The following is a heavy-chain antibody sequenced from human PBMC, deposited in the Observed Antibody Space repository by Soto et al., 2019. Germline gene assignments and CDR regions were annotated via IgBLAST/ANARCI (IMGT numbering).Heavy chain of an antibody. CDR1: GVSFNNNG. CDR2: VSPPFRTS. J-gene: IGHJ6*02. Sequence: QVQLVQSGAEVKKPGSSVKVSCKTSGVSFNNNGIGWVRQAPGPGLEWMGGVSPPFRTSNYARTFQGRISITADAATGTVNMELSSLTAEDTAQYYCARVLYYGSGSYAPYGMDVWGQGTTVTVSS. D-gene: IGHD3-10*01. CDR3: ARVLYYGSGSYAPYGMDV. V-gene: IGHV1-69*01.